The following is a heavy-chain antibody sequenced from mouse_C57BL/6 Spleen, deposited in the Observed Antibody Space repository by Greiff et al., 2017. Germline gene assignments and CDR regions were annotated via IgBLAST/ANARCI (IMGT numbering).Heavy chain of an antibody. Sequence: VKLMESGAELVRPGTSVKVSCKASGYAFTNYLIEWVKQRPGQGLEWIGVINPGSGGTNYNEKFKGKATLTADKSSSTAYMQLSSLTSEDSAVYFCARELLLRYPLWGQGTLVTVSA. CDR3: ARELLLRYPL. J-gene: IGHJ3*01. CDR2: INPGSGGT. CDR1: GYAFTNYL. D-gene: IGHD1-1*01. V-gene: IGHV1-54*01.